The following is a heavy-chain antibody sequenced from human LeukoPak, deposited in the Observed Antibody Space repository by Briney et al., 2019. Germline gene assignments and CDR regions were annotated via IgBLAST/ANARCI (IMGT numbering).Heavy chain of an antibody. J-gene: IGHJ4*02. CDR2: IKSRTYGATT. CDR3: STGASNY. D-gene: IGHD6-6*01. V-gene: IGHV3-15*01. Sequence: GGSLRLSCAASGLTFNNDWMSWVRQAPGKGLEWVGRIKSRTYGATTDYAAPVKGRFTISRDDSKNTVYLQMNSLKTEDTAVYYCSTGASNYWGQGTLVTVSS. CDR1: GLTFNNDW.